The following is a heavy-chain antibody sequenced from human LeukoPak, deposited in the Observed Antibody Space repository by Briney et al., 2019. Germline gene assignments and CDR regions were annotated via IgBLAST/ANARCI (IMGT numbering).Heavy chain of an antibody. J-gene: IGHJ5*02. CDR3: ARVPPNYYGSGSRWFDP. CDR2: IIPIFGTA. CDR1: GGTFSSYA. V-gene: IGHV1-69*05. D-gene: IGHD3-10*01. Sequence: SVKVSCKASGGTFSSYAISWVRQAPGQGLEWMGGIIPIFGTANYAQKFQGRVTITTDESTSTAYMEPSSLRSEDTAVYYYARVPPNYYGSGSRWFDPWGQGTLVTVSS.